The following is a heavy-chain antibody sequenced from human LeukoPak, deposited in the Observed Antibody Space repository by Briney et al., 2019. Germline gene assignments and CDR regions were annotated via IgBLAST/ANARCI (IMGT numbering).Heavy chain of an antibody. J-gene: IGHJ4*02. D-gene: IGHD3-22*01. CDR3: ARARYYDSSGYYYFKYYFDY. CDR2: ISYDGSNK. V-gene: IGHV3-30*04. CDR1: GFTFSSYA. Sequence: GGSLRLSCAASGFTFSSYAMHWVRQAPGKGLEWVAVISYDGSNKYYADSVKGRFTISRDNAKNSLYLQMNSLRAEDTAVYYCARARYYDSSGYYYFKYYFDYWGQGTLVTVSS.